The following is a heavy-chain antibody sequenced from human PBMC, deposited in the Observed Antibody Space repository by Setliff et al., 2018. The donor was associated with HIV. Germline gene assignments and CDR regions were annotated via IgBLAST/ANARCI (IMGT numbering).Heavy chain of an antibody. V-gene: IGHV5-51*01. CDR2: IYPRDSDT. CDR3: ARAPRSPLRWRDNLLSSSSFFMDV. CDR1: GYSFTNYW. Sequence: GESLKISCKGSGYSFTNYWIGWVRQMPGKGLEWMGIIYPRDSDTRYSPSFQGQVTFSADKSISAVYLQWDSLKASDSAIYYCARAPRSPLRWRDNLLSSSSFFMDVWGKGTTVTVSS. J-gene: IGHJ6*03. D-gene: IGHD2-21*01.